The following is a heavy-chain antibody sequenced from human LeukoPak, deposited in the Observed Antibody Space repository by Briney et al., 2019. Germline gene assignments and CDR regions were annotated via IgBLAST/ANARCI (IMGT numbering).Heavy chain of an antibody. J-gene: IGHJ4*02. Sequence: PGGSLRLSCTTSGFTFGEYAMSWFRQAPGKGLDLVGFIRSEAYGGTTEYAASVKGRFTISRDDSESLAYLQMTSLKIEVTAVYYCTKGWGDYWGRGTLVTVSS. V-gene: IGHV3-49*03. D-gene: IGHD6-19*01. CDR3: TKGWGDY. CDR2: IRSEAYGGTT. CDR1: GFTFGEYA.